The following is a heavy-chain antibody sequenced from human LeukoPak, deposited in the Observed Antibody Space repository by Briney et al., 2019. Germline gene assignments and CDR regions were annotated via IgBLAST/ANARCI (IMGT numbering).Heavy chain of an antibody. CDR3: ARDLGYRIDY. Sequence: PGGSLRLSCGASGFGFSNNWMHWVRQAPGKGLVWVSHIDSDGSSTNYADSVKGRFTISRDNAKNTLYLQMNSLRAEDTAVYYCARDLGYRIDYWGQGTLVTVSS. V-gene: IGHV3-74*01. J-gene: IGHJ4*02. CDR2: IDSDGSST. CDR1: GFGFSNNW. D-gene: IGHD1-14*01.